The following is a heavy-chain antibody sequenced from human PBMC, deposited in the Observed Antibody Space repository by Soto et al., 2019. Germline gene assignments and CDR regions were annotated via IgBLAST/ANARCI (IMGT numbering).Heavy chain of an antibody. CDR3: ARQDVLLWFGEPRERNWFDP. CDR2: IYYSGST. D-gene: IGHD3-10*01. J-gene: IGHJ5*02. CDR1: GGSISSSSYY. V-gene: IGHV4-39*01. Sequence: SETLSLTCTVSGGSISSSSYYWGWIRQPPGKGLEWIGSIYYSGSTYYNPSLKSRVTISVDTSKNQFSLKLSSVTAADTAVYYCARQDVLLWFGEPRERNWFDPRGQGTRVTVSS.